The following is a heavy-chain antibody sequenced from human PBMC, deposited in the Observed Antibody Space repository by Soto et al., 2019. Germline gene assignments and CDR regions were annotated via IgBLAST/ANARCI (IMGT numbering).Heavy chain of an antibody. V-gene: IGHV3-33*01. J-gene: IGHJ4*02. CDR2: IWYDGSNK. D-gene: IGHD3-10*01. Sequence: GSLILSCAASGLTFSSYGMQWVRQAPGKGLERVAVIWYDGSNKYYADSVKVRFTISRDNSKNTLYLQMNSLRAEDTAVYYCAREGLWFGARGNYLDYWGQGTLVTFSS. CDR3: AREGLWFGARGNYLDY. CDR1: GLTFSSYG.